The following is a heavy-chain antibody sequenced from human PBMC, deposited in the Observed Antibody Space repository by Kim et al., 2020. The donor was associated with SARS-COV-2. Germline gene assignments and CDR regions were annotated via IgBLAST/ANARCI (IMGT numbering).Heavy chain of an antibody. CDR3: STDPHVGVRELLRF. CDR1: GFTFTNAW. D-gene: IGHD1-7*01. V-gene: IGHV3-15*01. J-gene: IGHJ4*02. Sequence: GGSLRLSCTASGFTFTNAWVSWVRQAPGKGLEWLGQSKRRSDGGTSHYAAPVKGRFTISRDDSDNTLYLQMNSLKIEDTAVYYCSTDPHVGVRELLRFWGQGTLVAVSS. CDR2: SKRRSDGGTS.